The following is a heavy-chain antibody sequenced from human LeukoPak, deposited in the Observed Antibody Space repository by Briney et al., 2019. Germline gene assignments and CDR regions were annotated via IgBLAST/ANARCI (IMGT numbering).Heavy chain of an antibody. CDR3: VATNSDY. J-gene: IGHJ4*02. Sequence: GGSLRLSCAASGFTFTTYWMNWVRQAPGKGLEWVSSISSSSSYIYYANSVKGRFTISRDNAKNSLYLQMNSLRAEDTAVYYCVATNSDYWGQGTLVTVSS. CDR1: GFTFTTYW. V-gene: IGHV3-21*01. CDR2: ISSSSSYI. D-gene: IGHD5-12*01.